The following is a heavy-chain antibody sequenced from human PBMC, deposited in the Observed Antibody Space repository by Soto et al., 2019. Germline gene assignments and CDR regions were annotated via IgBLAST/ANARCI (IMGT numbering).Heavy chain of an antibody. V-gene: IGHV1-69*06. CDR3: ARPKRSGYDRGDSYYHTMDV. CDR1: GGTSSNFV. CDR2: ILPMFGAV. Sequence: QVQLVQSGTEVKKSGSSVKVSCGASGGTSSNFVITLVRQVPGQGLEWLGGILPMFGAVKYAQKFQDRLIITADRSTQTAAMELGSLRSEDTAVYYCARPKRSGYDRGDSYYHTMDVWGHGTTVTVS. D-gene: IGHD3-3*01. J-gene: IGHJ6*02.